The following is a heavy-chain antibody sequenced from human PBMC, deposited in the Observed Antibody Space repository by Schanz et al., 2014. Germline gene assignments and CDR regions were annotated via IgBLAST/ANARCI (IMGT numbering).Heavy chain of an antibody. J-gene: IGHJ6*02. CDR2: ISSSGSYI. CDR3: AKARRKSNCSGGRCFHYSYYGMDV. V-gene: IGHV3-21*04. CDR1: GFTFSSYG. D-gene: IGHD2-15*01. Sequence: VQLVESGGGLVKPGGSLRLSCAASGFTFSSYGMHWVRQAPGKGLEWVSSISSSGSYIYYADSVKGRFTISRDNSKNTLYLQMNSLRAEDTAVYYCAKARRKSNCSGGRCFHYSYYGMDVWGQGTTVTVSS.